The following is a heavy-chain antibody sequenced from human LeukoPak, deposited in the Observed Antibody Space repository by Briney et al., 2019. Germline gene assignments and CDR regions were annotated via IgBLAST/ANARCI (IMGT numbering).Heavy chain of an antibody. CDR2: IYYSGST. D-gene: IGHD3-3*01. CDR3: ARQGRRMGYDFWSVYRHFDY. V-gene: IGHV4-39*01. Sequence: SETLSLTCTVSGGSISSSSYYWGWIRRPPGKGLEWIGSIYYSGSTYYKPSLKSRVTISVDTSKNQFSLKLSSVTAADTAVYFCARQGRRMGYDFWSVYRHFDYWGQGTLVTVSS. CDR1: GGSISSSSYY. J-gene: IGHJ4*02.